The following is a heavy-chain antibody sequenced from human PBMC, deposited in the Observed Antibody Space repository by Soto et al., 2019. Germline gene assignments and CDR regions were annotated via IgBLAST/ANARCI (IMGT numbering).Heavy chain of an antibody. CDR3: VALYSSGPWDYFDY. D-gene: IGHD6-19*01. CDR1: GGSISSGGYY. V-gene: IGHV4-31*03. Sequence: QVQLQESGPGLVKPSQTLSLTCTVSGGSISSGGYYWSWIRQHPGKGLAWIGYIYYSGSTYYNPSLKSRVTISVDTSKNQFSLKLSSVTAADTAVYYCVALYSSGPWDYFDYWGQGTLVTVSS. CDR2: IYYSGST. J-gene: IGHJ4*02.